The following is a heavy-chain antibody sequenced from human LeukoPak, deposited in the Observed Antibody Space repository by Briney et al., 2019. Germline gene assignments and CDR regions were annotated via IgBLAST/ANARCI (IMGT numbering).Heavy chain of an antibody. Sequence: SEILSLTCTVSGGSISSSSYYWGWIRQPPGKGLEWIGSIYYSGSTYYNPSLKSRVTISVDTSKNQFSLKVSSVTAADTAVYYCAREDFRWFDPWGQGTLVTVSS. CDR1: GGSISSSSYY. V-gene: IGHV4-39*07. J-gene: IGHJ5*02. D-gene: IGHD3-3*01. CDR3: AREDFRWFDP. CDR2: IYYSGST.